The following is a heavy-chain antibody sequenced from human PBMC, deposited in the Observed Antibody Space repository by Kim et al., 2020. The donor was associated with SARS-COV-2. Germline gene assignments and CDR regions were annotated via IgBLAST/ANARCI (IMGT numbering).Heavy chain of an antibody. J-gene: IGHJ4*02. CDR2: IYSGGST. Sequence: GGSLRLSCAASGFTVSSNYMSWVRQAPGKGLEWVSVIYSGGSTYYADSVKGRFTISRDNSKNTLYLQMNSLRAEDTAVYYCARTYNWNAPLDYWGQGTLVTVSS. CDR3: ARTYNWNAPLDY. D-gene: IGHD1-20*01. CDR1: GFTVSSNY. V-gene: IGHV3-66*02.